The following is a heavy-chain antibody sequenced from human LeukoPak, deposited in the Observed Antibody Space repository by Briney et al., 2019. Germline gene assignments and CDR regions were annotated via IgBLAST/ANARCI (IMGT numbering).Heavy chain of an antibody. Sequence: SETLSLTCTVSGGSISSYYWSWIRQPPGKGLEWIGYIYYRGSTNYNPSLKSRVTMSVDTSKNQFSLKLSSETAADTAMYYCAREVADYGGYYYYHYMDVWGKGTTVTISS. J-gene: IGHJ6*03. V-gene: IGHV4-59*12. CDR1: GGSISSYY. CDR3: AREVADYGGYYYYHYMDV. D-gene: IGHD4-23*01. CDR2: IYYRGST.